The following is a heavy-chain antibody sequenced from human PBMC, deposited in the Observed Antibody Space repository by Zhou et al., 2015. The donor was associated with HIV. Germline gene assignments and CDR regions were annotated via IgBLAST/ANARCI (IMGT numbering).Heavy chain of an antibody. CDR3: ARGSSFVHYYDSSGREYFQS. Sequence: QVQLVQSGAEVKKPGSSVKVSCKASGGTFSSYAISWVRQAPGQGLEWMGGIIPIFGTANYAQKFQGRVTITADESTSTAYMELSSLRSEDTAVYYCARGSSFVHYYDSSGREYFQSLGPGAPVVTVSS. CDR1: GGTFSSYA. CDR2: IIPIFGTA. J-gene: IGHJ1*01. D-gene: IGHD3-22*01. V-gene: IGHV1-69*01.